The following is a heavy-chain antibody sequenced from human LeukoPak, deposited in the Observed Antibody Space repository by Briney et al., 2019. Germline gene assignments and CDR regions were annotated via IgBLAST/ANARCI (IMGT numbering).Heavy chain of an antibody. J-gene: IGHJ3*02. CDR2: IWYDGSNK. V-gene: IGHV3-33*01. CDR1: GFTFSSYG. D-gene: IGHD3-10*01. CDR3: ARIMDGSGSYYFGAFDI. Sequence: GGSLRLSCAASGFTFSSYGMHWVRQAPGKGLEWVAVIWYDGSNKYYADSVKGRFTISRDNSKNTLYLQMNSLRAEDTAVYYCARIMDGSGSYYFGAFDIWGQGTMVTVSS.